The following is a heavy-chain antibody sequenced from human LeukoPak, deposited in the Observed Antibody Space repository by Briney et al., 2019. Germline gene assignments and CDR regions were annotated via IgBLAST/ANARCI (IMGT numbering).Heavy chain of an antibody. CDR2: IRFDGHNK. CDR1: GFTFSSFG. D-gene: IGHD3-22*01. CDR3: AKTPLNYYDSSGETGFDY. Sequence: PGGSLRLSCAASGFTFSSFGMHWVRQAPGKGLEWVAFIRFDGHNKYYADSVKGRFTISRDNSKNTLYLQMNSLRAEDTAVYYCAKTPLNYYDSSGETGFDYWGQGTLVTVSS. J-gene: IGHJ4*02. V-gene: IGHV3-30*02.